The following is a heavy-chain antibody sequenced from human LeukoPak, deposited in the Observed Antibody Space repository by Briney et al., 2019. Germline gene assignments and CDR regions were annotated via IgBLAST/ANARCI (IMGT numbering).Heavy chain of an antibody. V-gene: IGHV1-2*02. CDR3: ARDALTGYEHFDY. CDR2: INPNNGGA. Sequence: ASVKVSCKASGYTFTGYYIHWVRQAPGQGLEWVGWINPNNGGANYAQKFQGRVTMTRDTSISTGYMELSRLRSDDTAVYYCARDALTGYEHFDYWGQGTLVTVSS. CDR1: GYTFTGYY. J-gene: IGHJ4*02. D-gene: IGHD5-12*01.